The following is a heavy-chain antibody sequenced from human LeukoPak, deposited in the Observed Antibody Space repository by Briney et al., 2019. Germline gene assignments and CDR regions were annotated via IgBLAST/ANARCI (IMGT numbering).Heavy chain of an antibody. V-gene: IGHV4-39*01. CDR1: GGSISSSSYY. Sequence: SETLSLTCTVSGGSISSSSYYWGWIRQPPGKGLEWIGSIYYSGSTYYNPSLKSRVTIFVDTSKNQFSLKLSSVTAADTAVYYCARGLRYDNSDSGAFWGQGTVVTVSS. CDR3: ARGLRYDNSDSGAF. J-gene: IGHJ3*01. CDR2: IYYSGST. D-gene: IGHD3-22*01.